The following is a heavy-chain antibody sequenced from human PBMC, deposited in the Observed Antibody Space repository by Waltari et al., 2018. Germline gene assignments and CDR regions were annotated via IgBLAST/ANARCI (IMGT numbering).Heavy chain of an antibody. J-gene: IGHJ4*02. V-gene: IGHV4-4*02. CDR3: ARLASYYYDSSGYPGADY. CDR1: GGSISSSNW. D-gene: IGHD3-22*01. CDR2: IYHSGST. Sequence: QVQLQESGPGLVKPSGTLSLTCAVSGGSISSSNWWSWVRQPPGQGLEWIGEIYHSGSTNYNPSLKSRVTISVDTSKNQFSLKLSSVTAADTAVYYCARLASYYYDSSGYPGADYWGQGTLVTVSS.